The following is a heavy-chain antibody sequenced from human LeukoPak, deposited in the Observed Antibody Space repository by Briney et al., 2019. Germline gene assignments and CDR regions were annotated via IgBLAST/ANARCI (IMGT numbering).Heavy chain of an antibody. Sequence: RASETLSLTCTVSGDSISGYYCSWIRQAPGRGLEWIGQIYSSGDTTYNPSLKTRVTISVDTSRNHFSLRLSSVTAADTAVYYCARRPAIVGAQTPFDYWGQGALVTVSS. J-gene: IGHJ4*02. CDR1: GDSISGYY. D-gene: IGHD1-26*01. CDR2: IYSSGDT. V-gene: IGHV4-59*08. CDR3: ARRPAIVGAQTPFDY.